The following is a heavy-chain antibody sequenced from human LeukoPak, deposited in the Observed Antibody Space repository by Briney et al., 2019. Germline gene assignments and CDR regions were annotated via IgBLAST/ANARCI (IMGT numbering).Heavy chain of an antibody. CDR1: GGSISSSSHY. V-gene: IGHV4-39*01. CDR2: IYYSGST. CDR3: ARQHGYTSGYFDY. Sequence: SETLSLTCSVSGGSISSSSHYWGWIRQPPGKGLEWIGSIYYSGSTYHNPSLKSRVTISVDTSKNQFFLKLNSVTAADTAVYYCARQHGYTSGYFDYWGQGTLVTVSS. D-gene: IGHD5-18*01. J-gene: IGHJ4*02.